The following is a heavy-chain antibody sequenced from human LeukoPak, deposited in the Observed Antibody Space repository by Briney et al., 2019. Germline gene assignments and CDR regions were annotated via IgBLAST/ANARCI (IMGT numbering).Heavy chain of an antibody. V-gene: IGHV1-2*02. D-gene: IGHD2-2*01. CDR3: ARGYCTTTSCREGHDY. J-gene: IGHJ4*02. Sequence: ASVKVSCKACKYIFTDYYMHWVRQPPAQGLEWMGWINHNCGGTNYAQKFRGRVTMTRDTSISTAYMELSSLRSDDTAVYYCARGYCTTTSCREGHDYWGQGTLVTVSS. CDR2: INHNCGGT. CDR1: KYIFTDYY.